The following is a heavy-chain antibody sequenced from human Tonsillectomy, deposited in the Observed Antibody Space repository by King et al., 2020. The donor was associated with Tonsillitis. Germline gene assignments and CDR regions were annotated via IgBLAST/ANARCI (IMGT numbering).Heavy chain of an antibody. CDR3: AKVYVVDTAMVYYYYGMDV. CDR1: GFTFTSYA. J-gene: IGHJ6*02. D-gene: IGHD5-18*01. V-gene: IGHV3-23*04. Sequence: VQLVESGGGLVQPGGSLRLSCAASGFTFTSYAMSWVRQAPGKGLEWVSAISGSGGSTYYADSVKGRFTISRDNSKNTPYLQMNSLRAEDTAVYYCAKVYVVDTAMVYYYYGMDVWGQGTTVTVSS. CDR2: ISGSGGST.